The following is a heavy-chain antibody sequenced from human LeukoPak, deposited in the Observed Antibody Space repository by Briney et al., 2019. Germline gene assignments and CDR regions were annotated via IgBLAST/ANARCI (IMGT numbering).Heavy chain of an antibody. CDR2: INQSGST. V-gene: IGHV4-39*07. Sequence: KPSETLSLTCTVSGGSIRSPTYYWSWIRQPPGKGLEWIGEINQSGSTNYNPSLKSRVTVSVDTSKNQFSLKLSSVNATDTAMYYCAGPFDDYFDTGGRRFGPWGQGTLVTVSS. CDR1: GGSIRSPTYY. J-gene: IGHJ5*02. D-gene: IGHD3-22*01. CDR3: AGPFDDYFDTGGRRFGP.